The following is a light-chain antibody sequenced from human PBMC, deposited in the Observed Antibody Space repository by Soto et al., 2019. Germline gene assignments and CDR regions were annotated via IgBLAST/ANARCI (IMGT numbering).Light chain of an antibody. CDR1: QSISTY. CDR3: EQSYSDPRA. Sequence: DIQMTQSPPSLSASVGDRVTITCRASQSISTYLNWYQQKPGQAPKLLIFVASSLQSGVQSRFSGSGSGTDFTLTISSLQPEDFASYYCEQSYSDPRAFGQGTRLEIK. CDR2: VAS. J-gene: IGKJ5*01. V-gene: IGKV1-39*01.